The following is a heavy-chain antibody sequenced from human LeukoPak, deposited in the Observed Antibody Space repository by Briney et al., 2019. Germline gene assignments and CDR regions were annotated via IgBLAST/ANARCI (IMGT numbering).Heavy chain of an antibody. V-gene: IGHV3-7*01. CDR1: GFSFSNHY. J-gene: IGHJ4*02. Sequence: GGSLRLSCTASGFSFSNHYMRWIRQAPGKGLEWVANINEDGSNKWHLGSVKGRFTVSRDNARNSLYRQMNSLRVEDTAVYYCTRVIVAVPGYFDYFDFWGQGVLVTVSS. D-gene: IGHD6-19*01. CDR3: TRVIVAVPGYFDYFDF. CDR2: INEDGSNK.